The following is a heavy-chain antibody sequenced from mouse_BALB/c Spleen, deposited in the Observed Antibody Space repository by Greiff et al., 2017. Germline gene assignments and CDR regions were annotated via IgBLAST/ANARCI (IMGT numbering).Heavy chain of an antibody. CDR3: AREDTTVVFDY. Sequence: EVKLMESGGGLVQPGGSLKLSCAASGFTFSSYGMSWVRQTPDKRLELVATINSNGGSTYYPDSVKGRFTISRDNAKNTLYLQMSSLKSEDTAMYYCAREDTTVVFDYWGQGTTLTVSS. V-gene: IGHV5-6-3*01. CDR2: INSNGGST. D-gene: IGHD1-1*01. CDR1: GFTFSSYG. J-gene: IGHJ2*01.